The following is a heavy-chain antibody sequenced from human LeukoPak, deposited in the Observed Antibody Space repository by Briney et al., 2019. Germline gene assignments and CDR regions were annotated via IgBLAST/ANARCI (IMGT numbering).Heavy chain of an antibody. CDR1: GYSFTSYW. J-gene: IGHJ4*02. Sequence: GESLKISCKGSGYSFTSYWIGWVRQMPGKGLEWMGIIYPGDSDTRYSPSFQGQVTISADKSISTAYLQWSSLKASDTAMHYCARHGTHLSPIVGATTGGPDYWGQGTLVTVSS. D-gene: IGHD1-26*01. CDR2: IYPGDSDT. V-gene: IGHV5-51*01. CDR3: ARHGTHLSPIVGATTGGPDY.